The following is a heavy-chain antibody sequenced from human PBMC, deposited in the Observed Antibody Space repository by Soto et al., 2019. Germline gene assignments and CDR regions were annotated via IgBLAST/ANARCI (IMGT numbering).Heavy chain of an antibody. CDR3: AKGLAVAIVYGMDV. D-gene: IGHD6-19*01. CDR1: GFTFSSYA. V-gene: IGHV3-23*01. J-gene: IGHJ6*02. Sequence: GGSLRLSCAASGFTFSSYAMSWVRQAPGKGLEWVSAISGSGGSTYYADSVKGRFTISRDNSKNTLYLQMNSLRAEDTAVYYCAKGLAVAIVYGMDVWGQGTTVTVSS. CDR2: ISGSGGST.